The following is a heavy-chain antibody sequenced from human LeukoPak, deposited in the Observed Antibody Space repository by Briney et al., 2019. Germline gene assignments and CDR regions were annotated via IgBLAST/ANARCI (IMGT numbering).Heavy chain of an antibody. CDR1: GFIFSSYD. D-gene: IGHD7-27*01. J-gene: IGHJ6*02. Sequence: GGSLRLSCAASGFIFSSYDMNWVRQAPGKGLEWVSYISSSGSTIYYADSVKGRFTISRDNAKNSLYLQMNSLRAEDTAVYYCARRIPNLNWANYYGMDVWGQGTTVTVSS. CDR2: ISSSGSTI. V-gene: IGHV3-48*03. CDR3: ARRIPNLNWANYYGMDV.